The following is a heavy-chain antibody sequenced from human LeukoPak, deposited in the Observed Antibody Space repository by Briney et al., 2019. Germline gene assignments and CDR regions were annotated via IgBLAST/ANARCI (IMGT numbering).Heavy chain of an antibody. D-gene: IGHD4-23*01. CDR3: GKVGGNSNY. J-gene: IGHJ4*02. Sequence: TVSLTCSVSGGSVSSPIFYWSRIRQHPGKGLEWIGYIYYTGDTFYNPSLKSRVTMSLDTSDNQFSLKMSSVTAADTAMYYCGKVGGNSNYWGQGTLVSVSS. CDR1: GGSVSSPIFY. CDR2: IYYTGDT. V-gene: IGHV4-31*03.